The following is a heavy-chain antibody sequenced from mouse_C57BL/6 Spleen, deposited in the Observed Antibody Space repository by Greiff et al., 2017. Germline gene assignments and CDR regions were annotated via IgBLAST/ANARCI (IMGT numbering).Heavy chain of an antibody. Sequence: QVQLQQSGAELARPGASVKMSCKASGYTFTSYTMHWVKQRPGQGLEWIGYINPSSGYTKYNQKFKDKATLTADKSSSTAYMQLSSLTSEDSAVYYCAREGDYYGSSYLFAYWGQGTLVTVSA. J-gene: IGHJ3*01. V-gene: IGHV1-4*01. D-gene: IGHD1-1*01. CDR3: AREGDYYGSSYLFAY. CDR2: INPSSGYT. CDR1: GYTFTSYT.